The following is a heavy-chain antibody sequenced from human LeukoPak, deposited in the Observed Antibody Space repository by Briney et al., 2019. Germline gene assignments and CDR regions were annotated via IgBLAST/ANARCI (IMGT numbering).Heavy chain of an antibody. J-gene: IGHJ3*02. V-gene: IGHV4-34*01. CDR2: INHSGST. CDR1: GGSFSGYY. CDR3: ARQTQQWLGDAFDI. Sequence: SETLSLTCAVYGGSFSGYYWSWIRQPPGKGLEWIGEINHSGSTNYNPSLKSRVTISVDTSKNQFSLKLSSVTAAGTAVYYCARQTQQWLGDAFDIWGQGTMVTVSS. D-gene: IGHD6-19*01.